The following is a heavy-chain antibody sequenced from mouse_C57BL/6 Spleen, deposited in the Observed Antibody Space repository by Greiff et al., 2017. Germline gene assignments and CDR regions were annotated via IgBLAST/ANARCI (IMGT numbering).Heavy chain of an antibody. CDR3: STGGSYVLYWYFDV. CDR1: GFNIKDDY. D-gene: IGHD1-1*02. V-gene: IGHV14-4*01. J-gene: IGHJ1*03. CDR2: IDPENGDT. Sequence: VQLQQSGAELVRPGASVKLSCTASGFNIKDDYMHWVKQRPEQGLEWIGWIDPENGDTEYASKIQGKSTITADTSSNTAYLQLSSLTSEDTSVYYCSTGGSYVLYWYFDVWGTGTTVTVSS.